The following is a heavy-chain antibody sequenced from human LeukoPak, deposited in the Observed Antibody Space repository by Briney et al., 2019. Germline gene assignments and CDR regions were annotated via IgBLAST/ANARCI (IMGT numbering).Heavy chain of an antibody. J-gene: IGHJ4*02. CDR2: IYYSGST. CDR1: GGSISSSSYY. D-gene: IGHD4-17*01. CDR3: ARAPGTTFDY. Sequence: PSETLSLTCTVSGGSISSSSYYWGWIRQPPGKGLEWIGSIYYSGSTYYNPSLKSRVTISVATSKNQFSLKLTSVTAADTAVYYCARAPGTTFDYWGQGTLVTVSS. V-gene: IGHV4-39*01.